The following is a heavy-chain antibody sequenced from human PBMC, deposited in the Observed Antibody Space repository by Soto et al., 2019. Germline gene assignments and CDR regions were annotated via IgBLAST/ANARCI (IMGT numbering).Heavy chain of an antibody. D-gene: IGHD3-3*01. J-gene: IGHJ4*01. CDR3: AHRVLRTIFGLVTTTAIYFDF. V-gene: IGHV2-5*02. CDR1: GFSLTTSGVG. CDR2: IYWDDDK. Sequence: QITLNESGPTQVKPRQTLTLTCTFSGFSLTTSGVGVGWIRQSPGKAPEWLALIYWDDDKRYSPSLKSRLTITKETSKNQVVLTMADLDPADTATYYCAHRVLRTIFGLVTTTAIYFDFWGHGTPVAVSS.